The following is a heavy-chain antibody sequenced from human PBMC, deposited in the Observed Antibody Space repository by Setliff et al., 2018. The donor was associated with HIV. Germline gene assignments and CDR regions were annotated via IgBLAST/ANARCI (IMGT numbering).Heavy chain of an antibody. CDR2: FDPEDGET. Sequence: ASVKVSCKVSGFTLREVSMHWVRQAPGKGLEWMEYFDPEDGETVYAQKFQGRVTMTEDTSTNTAYMELSGLRSGDTAVYYCAIDMVGGWLRPMPDFWGQGALVTVSS. V-gene: IGHV1-24*01. J-gene: IGHJ4*02. D-gene: IGHD2-2*01. CDR3: AIDMVGGWLRPMPDF. CDR1: GFTLREVS.